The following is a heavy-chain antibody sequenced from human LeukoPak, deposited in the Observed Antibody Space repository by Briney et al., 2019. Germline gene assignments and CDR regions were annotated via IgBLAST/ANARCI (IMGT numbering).Heavy chain of an antibody. CDR2: KRYDGSKK. Sequence: GGSLRLFCAASGPTFNTYAMHWVRQAPGRGLEWVAFKRYDGSKKYYADSLKGRFSISRDNSKNTLYLQMNSLRAEDTGFYYCAKDGSDYVWETYFGGLNLDYWGQGTLVTVSS. CDR3: AKDGSDYVWETYFGGLNLDY. D-gene: IGHD3-16*01. J-gene: IGHJ4*02. V-gene: IGHV3-30*02. CDR1: GPTFNTYA.